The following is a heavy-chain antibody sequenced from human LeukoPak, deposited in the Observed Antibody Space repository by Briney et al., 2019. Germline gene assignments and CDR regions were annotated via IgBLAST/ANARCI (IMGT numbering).Heavy chain of an antibody. CDR3: ARGVITMVRGVIGNLFDY. CDR2: INHSGST. V-gene: IGHV4-34*01. Sequence: PSETLSLTCAVYGGSFSGYYWSWIRQPPGKGLEWIGEINHSGSTNYNPSLKSRVTISVDTSKNQFSLKLSSVAAADTAVYYCARGVITMVRGVIGNLFDYWGQGTLVTVSS. D-gene: IGHD3-10*01. J-gene: IGHJ4*02. CDR1: GGSFSGYY.